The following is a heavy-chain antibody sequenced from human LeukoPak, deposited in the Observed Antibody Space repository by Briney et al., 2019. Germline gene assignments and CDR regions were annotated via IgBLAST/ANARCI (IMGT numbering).Heavy chain of an antibody. Sequence: GGSLRLSCAASGFTFASCAMSWVRQAPGKGLEWVSGIRGSGNTTYYADSVKGRFTISRDNSKNTLYLQMNSLRAEDTALYYCAKDRRGYSYGTHAFDYWGQGTLVTVSS. D-gene: IGHD5-18*01. V-gene: IGHV3-23*01. CDR2: IRGSGNTT. J-gene: IGHJ4*02. CDR1: GFTFASCA. CDR3: AKDRRGYSYGTHAFDY.